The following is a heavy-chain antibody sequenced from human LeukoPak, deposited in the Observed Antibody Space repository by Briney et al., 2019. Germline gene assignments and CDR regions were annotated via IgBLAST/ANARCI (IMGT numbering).Heavy chain of an antibody. J-gene: IGHJ3*02. CDR3: ARAGYYDILTGNYKGAFDI. V-gene: IGHV3-11*01. Sequence: GGSLRLSCAASGFTFSDYYMSWIRQAPGKGLEGVSYISSSGSTIYYADSVKGRFTISRDNAKNSPYLQMNSLRAENTAVYYGARAGYYDILTGNYKGAFDIWGQGTMVTVSS. D-gene: IGHD3-9*01. CDR1: GFTFSDYY. CDR2: ISSSGSTI.